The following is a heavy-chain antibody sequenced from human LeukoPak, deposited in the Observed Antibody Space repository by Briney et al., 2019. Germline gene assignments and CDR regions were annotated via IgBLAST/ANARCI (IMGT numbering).Heavy chain of an antibody. CDR1: GYSISSGYY. V-gene: IGHV4-38-2*01. CDR2: IYHSGST. CDR3: GRGGSTSCYWY. D-gene: IGHD2-2*01. J-gene: IGHJ4*02. Sequence: KPSETLSLTCAVSGYSISSGYYWGWIRQPPGKGLEWIGSIYHSGSTYYNPSLKSRVTISVDTSKNQFSLKLSSVTAADTAVYYCGRGGSTSCYWYWGQGTLVTVSS.